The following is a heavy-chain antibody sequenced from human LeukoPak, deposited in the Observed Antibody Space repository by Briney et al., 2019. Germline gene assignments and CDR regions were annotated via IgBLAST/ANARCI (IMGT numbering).Heavy chain of an antibody. D-gene: IGHD2-15*01. CDR3: AKRGYCSGGSCVYYFDY. J-gene: IGHJ4*02. CDR2: ISGSGGST. V-gene: IGHV3-23*01. Sequence: GGSLRLSCAVSGFTFSSYAMSWVRQAPGKGLEWVSAISGSGGSTYYADSVKGRFTISRDNSKHTLYLQMNSLRAEDTAVYYCAKRGYCSGGSCVYYFDYWGQGTLITVSS. CDR1: GFTFSSYA.